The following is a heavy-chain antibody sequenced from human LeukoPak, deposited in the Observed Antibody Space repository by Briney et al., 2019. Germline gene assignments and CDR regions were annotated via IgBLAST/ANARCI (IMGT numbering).Heavy chain of an antibody. Sequence: ASVKVSCKASGYTFTSYDINWVRQATGQGLEWMGWMNPNSGNTGYAQKFQGRVTMTRNTSISTAYMELSSLRSEDTAVYYCARSPEAFLRSGSYIRVYFGYWGQGTLVTVSS. CDR1: GYTFTSYD. J-gene: IGHJ4*02. CDR2: MNPNSGNT. V-gene: IGHV1-8*01. CDR3: ARSPEAFLRSGSYIRVYFGY. D-gene: IGHD3-10*01.